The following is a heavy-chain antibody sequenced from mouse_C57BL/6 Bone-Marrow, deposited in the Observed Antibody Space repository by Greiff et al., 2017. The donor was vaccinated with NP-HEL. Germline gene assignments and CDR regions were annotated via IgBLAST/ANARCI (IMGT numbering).Heavy chain of an antibody. CDR3: ARERGYYDYAYAMWY. Sequence: DVQLQESGPGLVKPSQSLSLTCSVTGYSITSGYYWNWIRQFPGNKLEWMGYISYDGSNNYNPSLKNRISITRDTSKNQFFLKLNSVTTEDTATYYCARERGYYDYAYAMWYRGDGASVTASS. J-gene: IGHJ4*01. CDR2: ISYDGSN. V-gene: IGHV3-6*01. CDR1: GYSITSGYY. D-gene: IGHD2-4*01.